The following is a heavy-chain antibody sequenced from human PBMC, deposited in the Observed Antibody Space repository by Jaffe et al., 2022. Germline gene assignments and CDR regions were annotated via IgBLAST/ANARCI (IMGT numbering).Heavy chain of an antibody. J-gene: IGHJ4*02. D-gene: IGHD4-17*01. Sequence: QVQLVESGGGVVQPGGSLRLSCAASGFTFSSYGMHWVRQAPGKGLEWVAFIRYDGSNKYYADSVKGRFTISRDNSKNTLYLQMNSLRAEDTAVYYCAKDSGTTVTTGFDYWGQGTLVTVSS. CDR2: IRYDGSNK. V-gene: IGHV3-30*02. CDR1: GFTFSSYG. CDR3: AKDSGTTVTTGFDY.